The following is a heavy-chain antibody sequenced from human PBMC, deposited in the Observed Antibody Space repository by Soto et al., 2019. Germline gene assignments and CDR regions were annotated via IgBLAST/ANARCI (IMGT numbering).Heavy chain of an antibody. Sequence: GGSLRLSCAASGFTFSSYAMSWVRQAPGKGLEWVSAISGNGGSTYYAYSVKVRFTISRDKYKDTLYMHRNSLRAEDMAVYYSAKDPRHHYDSSGYFGYWGQGTLVTVSS. CDR3: AKDPRHHYDSSGYFGY. V-gene: IGHV3-23*01. CDR2: ISGNGGST. CDR1: GFTFSSYA. D-gene: IGHD3-22*01. J-gene: IGHJ4*02.